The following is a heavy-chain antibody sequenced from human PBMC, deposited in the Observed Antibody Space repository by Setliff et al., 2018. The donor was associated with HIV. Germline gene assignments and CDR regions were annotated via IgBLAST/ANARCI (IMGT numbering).Heavy chain of an antibody. V-gene: IGHV3-23*01. CDR1: GFTFTSYA. CDR2: ISGSGSTT. Sequence: PGGSLRLSCAASGFTFTSYAMNWVRQAPGKGLEWVSSISGSGSTTYYADSVKGRLTIPRDNSQKTLYLQMNSLRAEDTAVYYCAKDRVGNCINGVCYTPDYWGQGTLVTVSS. J-gene: IGHJ4*02. CDR3: AKDRVGNCINGVCYTPDY. D-gene: IGHD2-8*01.